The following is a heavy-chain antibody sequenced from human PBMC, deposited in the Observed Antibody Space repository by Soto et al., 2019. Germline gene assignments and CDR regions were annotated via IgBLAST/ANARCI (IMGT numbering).Heavy chain of an antibody. CDR2: IYYSGST. Sequence: PSETLSLTCTVSGGSISSYYWSWIRQPPGKGLEWIGYIYYSGSTNYNPSLKSRVTISVDTSKNQFSLKLSSVTAADTAVYYCAGGNFEWLHYDYWGQGTLVTVSS. CDR3: AGGNFEWLHYDY. CDR1: GGSISSYY. V-gene: IGHV4-59*01. J-gene: IGHJ4*02. D-gene: IGHD5-12*01.